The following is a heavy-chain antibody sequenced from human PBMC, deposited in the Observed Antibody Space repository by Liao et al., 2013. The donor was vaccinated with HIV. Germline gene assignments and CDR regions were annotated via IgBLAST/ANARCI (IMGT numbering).Heavy chain of an antibody. CDR3: ARTIDYYGSGTNYYSYMDV. CDR2: FHTTGGI. D-gene: IGHD3-10*01. CDR1: DGSINYYY. V-gene: IGHV4-4*07. Sequence: QVLLQESGPGLVRPSETLSLTCSVSDGSINYYYWSWIRQPAGKRLEWIGRFHTTGGIYYNPSLKSRVTMSVDTSRSQFSLKLSSVTAADTAVYYCARTIDYYGSGTNYYSYMDVWAKGPRSPSP. J-gene: IGHJ6*03.